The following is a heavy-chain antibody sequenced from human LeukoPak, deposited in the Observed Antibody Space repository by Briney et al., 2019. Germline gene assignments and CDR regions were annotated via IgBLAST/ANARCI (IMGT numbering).Heavy chain of an antibody. Sequence: SVKVSCKASGGTFSSYAISWVRQAPGQGLEWMGRIIPILGIANYAQKFQGRVTITANKSTSTAYMELSSLRSEDTAVYYCARDPPPDAFDIWGQGTMVTVSS. CDR1: GGTFSSYA. J-gene: IGHJ3*02. CDR2: IIPILGIA. CDR3: ARDPPPDAFDI. V-gene: IGHV1-69*04.